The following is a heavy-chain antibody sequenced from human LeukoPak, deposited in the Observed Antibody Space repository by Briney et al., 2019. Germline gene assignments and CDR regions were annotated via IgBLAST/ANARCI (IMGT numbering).Heavy chain of an antibody. CDR1: GYSFTSYW. CDR3: ARRHDPVGAPRPDFDY. J-gene: IGHJ4*02. CDR2: IYPGDSDT. D-gene: IGHD1-26*01. V-gene: IGHV5-51*01. Sequence: GESLKISRKGSGYSFTSYWIGWVRQMPGKGLEWMGIIYPGDSDTRYSPSFQGQVTISADKSISTAYLQWSSLKASDTAVYYCARRHDPVGAPRPDFDYWGQGTLVTVSS.